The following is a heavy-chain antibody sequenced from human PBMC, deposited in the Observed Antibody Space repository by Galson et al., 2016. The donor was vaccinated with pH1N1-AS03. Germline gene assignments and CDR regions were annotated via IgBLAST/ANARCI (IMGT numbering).Heavy chain of an antibody. D-gene: IGHD1-14*01. Sequence: SLRLSCAASGFPFTSWAMTWVRQAPGKGLQWVSTMSGSGSTIYYTESVKGRFTVSRDNPKKTLYLQMINLRVEDTAVYYCAKRRGTQPQNCHPDVWGKGTPVTVSS. V-gene: IGHV3-23*01. J-gene: IGHJ6*04. CDR2: MSGSGSTI. CDR3: AKRRGTQPQNCHPDV. CDR1: GFPFTSWA.